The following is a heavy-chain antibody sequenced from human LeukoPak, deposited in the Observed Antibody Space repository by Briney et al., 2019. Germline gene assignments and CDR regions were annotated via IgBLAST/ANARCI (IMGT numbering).Heavy chain of an antibody. CDR2: ISNSGSYT. CDR1: GFTFSDYY. CDR3: ARTVRNPEA. V-gene: IGHV3-11*03. D-gene: IGHD1-14*01. J-gene: IGHJ4*02. Sequence: GGSLRLSCAASGFTFSDYYMSWIRQAPGKGLEWVSHISNSGSYTNYADSVKGRFTISRDNAKNSLYLRMNSLRAEDTAVYYCARTVRNPEAWGQGTLVTVSS.